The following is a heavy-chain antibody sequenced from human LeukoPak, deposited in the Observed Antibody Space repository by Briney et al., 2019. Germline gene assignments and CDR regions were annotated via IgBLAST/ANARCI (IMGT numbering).Heavy chain of an antibody. CDR2: IYNSGST. Sequence: SETLSLTCTVSGYSMSSGYYWGWIRQPPGKGLEWIGSIYNSGSTYYNPSLKSRVTMSVDTSKNQFSLKLSSVTAADTAVYYCARDLGGYSDGSYYYYMDVWGKGTTVTVSS. CDR3: ARDLGGYSDGSYYYYMDV. CDR1: GYSMSSGYY. V-gene: IGHV4-38-2*02. D-gene: IGHD5-18*01. J-gene: IGHJ6*03.